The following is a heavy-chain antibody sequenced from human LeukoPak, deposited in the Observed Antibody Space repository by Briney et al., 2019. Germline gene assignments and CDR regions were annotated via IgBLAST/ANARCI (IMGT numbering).Heavy chain of an antibody. D-gene: IGHD3/OR15-3a*01. CDR3: ASHHDSWTSRIHMDV. CDR1: GYRFTDYW. Sequence: GESLKIYCKGYGYRFTDYWIGWVRQLPGKGLEWMAMSFPGDSDTRYSPSFQGQVTISADKSISTAYLQWSSLRASDTAIYYCASHHDSWTSRIHMDVWGKGTTVTVSS. V-gene: IGHV5-51*01. CDR2: SFPGDSDT. J-gene: IGHJ6*03.